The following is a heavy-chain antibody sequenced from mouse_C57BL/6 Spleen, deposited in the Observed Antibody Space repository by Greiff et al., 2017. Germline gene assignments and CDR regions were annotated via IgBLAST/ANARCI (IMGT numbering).Heavy chain of an antibody. Sequence: VQLQQSGAELVRPGASVTLSCKASGYTFTDYEMHWVKQTPVHGLEWIGAIDPETGGTAYNQKFKGKAILTADKSSSTAYMELRSLTSEDSAVYDSTRPITTVTPCVWGTGTTVTVSS. CDR3: TRPITTVTPCV. J-gene: IGHJ1*03. CDR2: IDPETGGT. V-gene: IGHV1-15*01. D-gene: IGHD1-1*01. CDR1: GYTFTDYE.